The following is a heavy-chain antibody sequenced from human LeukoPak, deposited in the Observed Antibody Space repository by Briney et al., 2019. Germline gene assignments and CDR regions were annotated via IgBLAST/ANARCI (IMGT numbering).Heavy chain of an antibody. CDR3: ARVGLLWFGESNWFDP. Sequence: SETLSLTCTVSGGSISSSSYYWGWIRQPPGKGLEWIGSIYYSGSTYYNPSLKSRVTISVDTSKNQFSLKLSSVTAADTAVYYCARVGLLWFGESNWFDPCGQGTLVTVSS. D-gene: IGHD3-10*01. J-gene: IGHJ5*02. V-gene: IGHV4-39*07. CDR1: GGSISSSSYY. CDR2: IYYSGST.